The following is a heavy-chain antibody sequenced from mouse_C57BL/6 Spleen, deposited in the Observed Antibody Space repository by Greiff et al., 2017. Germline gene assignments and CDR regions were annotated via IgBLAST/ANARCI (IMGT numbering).Heavy chain of an antibody. D-gene: IGHD1-1*01. J-gene: IGHJ4*01. CDR2: IYPGDGDT. CDR3: ARDYYGSSYAMDY. CDR1: GYAFSSSW. V-gene: IGHV1-82*01. Sequence: QVQLQQSGPELVKPGASVKISCKASGYAFSSSWMNWVKQRPGKGLEWIGRIYPGDGDTNYNGKVKGKATLTADKSSSTAYMQLSSLTAEDSAVYFCARDYYGSSYAMDYWGQGTSVTVSS.